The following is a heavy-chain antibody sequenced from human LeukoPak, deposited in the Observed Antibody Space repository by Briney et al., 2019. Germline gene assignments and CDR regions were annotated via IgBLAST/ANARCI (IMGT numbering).Heavy chain of an antibody. D-gene: IGHD3-3*01. Sequence: GGSLRLSCAASGFTFSSYSMNWVRQAPGKGLEWVSSISSSSSYIYYADSVKGRFTISRDNAKNSLYLQVNSLRAEDTAVYYCAFGVVIMGAFDIWGQGTMVTVSS. V-gene: IGHV3-21*01. CDR1: GFTFSSYS. J-gene: IGHJ3*02. CDR3: AFGVVIMGAFDI. CDR2: ISSSSSYI.